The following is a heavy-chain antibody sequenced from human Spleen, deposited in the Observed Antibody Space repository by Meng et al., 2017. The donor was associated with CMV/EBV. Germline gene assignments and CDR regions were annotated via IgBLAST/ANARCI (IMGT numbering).Heavy chain of an antibody. J-gene: IGHJ4*02. CDR1: GFTFSDYA. Sequence: GESLKISCVASGFTFSDYAIQWVRQAPGKGLVWVSRINSDGSSTSYADSVKGRFTISRDNAKNTLYLQMNSLRAEDTAVYYCARDTLLEPAAMDYWGQGTLVTVSS. V-gene: IGHV3-74*01. CDR2: INSDGSST. D-gene: IGHD2-2*01. CDR3: ARDTLLEPAAMDY.